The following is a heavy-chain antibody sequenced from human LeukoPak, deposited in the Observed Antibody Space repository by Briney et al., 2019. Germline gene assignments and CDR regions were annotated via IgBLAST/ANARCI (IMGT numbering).Heavy chain of an antibody. J-gene: IGHJ1*01. Sequence: QSGGSLRLSCAAAGFTFASYGMSWVRQAPGKGLEWVSFITTNGGRTSYADSVEGRFTISRDNPRNKLYMQMNSMRAEEPAVYYCAIMHGYYDGTGHWVQWGQGTLVAVSS. CDR2: ITTNGGRT. D-gene: IGHD3-3*01. CDR1: GFTFASYG. CDR3: AIMHGYYDGTGHWVQ. V-gene: IGHV3-23*01.